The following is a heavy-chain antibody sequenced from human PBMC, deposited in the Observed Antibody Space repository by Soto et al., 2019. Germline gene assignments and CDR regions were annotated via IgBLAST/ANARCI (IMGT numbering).Heavy chain of an antibody. CDR2: ISWNSGSM. CDR3: TKDNGGYYDSSGNFEY. D-gene: IGHD3-22*01. CDR1: GFTFDDYA. V-gene: IGHV3-9*01. J-gene: IGHJ4*02. Sequence: GGSLRLSCAASGFTFDDYAMHWVRQAPGKGLEWASGISWNSGSMGYGDSVRGRFTISRDNAKNSLYLQMNSLRPEDTAFYYCTKDNGGYYDSSGNFEYWGQGTLVTVSS.